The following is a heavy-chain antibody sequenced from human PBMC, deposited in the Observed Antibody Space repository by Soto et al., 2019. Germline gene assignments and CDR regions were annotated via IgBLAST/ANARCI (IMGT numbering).Heavy chain of an antibody. CDR2: ISYDGNNK. CDR1: GFSFSSYA. V-gene: IGHV3-30-3*01. Sequence: LRLSCAASGFSFSSYAMHWVRQAPGKGLEWVAVISYDGNNKYYADSVKGRITISRDSSKNMVYLQMNSLRPEDTAVYYCARAPPRGIAAPGTWGSGMDVWGQGTTVTVSS. J-gene: IGHJ6*02. D-gene: IGHD6-13*01. CDR3: ARAPPRGIAAPGTWGSGMDV.